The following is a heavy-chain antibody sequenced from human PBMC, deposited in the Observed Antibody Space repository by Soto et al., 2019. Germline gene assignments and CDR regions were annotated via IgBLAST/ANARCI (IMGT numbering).Heavy chain of an antibody. CDR2: ISVSGDRT. Sequence: LRLSCASSGFPFRSDAMCWVRQAPGKGLEWVSSISVSGDRTFYADSVKGRFTISRDNFRNTLRLQMNSLRAEDTALYYCAKDGDSITRNKPLDYWGQGTLVTVSS. J-gene: IGHJ4*02. CDR3: AKDGDSITRNKPLDY. CDR1: GFPFRSDA. V-gene: IGHV3-23*01. D-gene: IGHD3-3*01.